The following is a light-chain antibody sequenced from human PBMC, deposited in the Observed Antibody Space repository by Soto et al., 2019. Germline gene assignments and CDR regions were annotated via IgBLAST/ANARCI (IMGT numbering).Light chain of an antibody. V-gene: IGKV1-12*01. J-gene: IGKJ1*01. CDR1: QAIDSW. CDR2: TVS. CDR3: QQTLSFPPT. Sequence: DIQMTQSPSSVSASVGDRVTITCRASQAIDSWLAWYQQKPGEAPKLLIFTVSLLHSGVPPRFSGSGSATDFTLTISSLQPEDFATYYCQQTLSFPPTFGQGTKVDIK.